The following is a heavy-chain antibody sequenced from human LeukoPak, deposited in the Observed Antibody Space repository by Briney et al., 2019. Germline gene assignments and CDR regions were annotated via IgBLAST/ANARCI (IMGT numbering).Heavy chain of an antibody. CDR3: ARLGVPADQGMDY. CDR1: GFTFSSYS. J-gene: IGHJ4*02. Sequence: TGGSLRLSCAASGFTFSSYSMNWVRQAPGKGLEWVSSISSSSSYIYYADSVKGRFTISRDNAKNSLYLQMNSLRAEDTAVYYCARLGVPADQGMDYWGQGTLVTVSS. D-gene: IGHD2-2*01. V-gene: IGHV3-21*01. CDR2: ISSSSSYI.